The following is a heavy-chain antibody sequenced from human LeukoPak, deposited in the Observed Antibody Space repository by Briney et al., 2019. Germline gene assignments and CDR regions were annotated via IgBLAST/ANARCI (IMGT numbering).Heavy chain of an antibody. J-gene: IGHJ4*02. CDR1: GGSISSSSYY. CDR2: IYYSGST. CDR3: AILTNYYGSGTWDY. D-gene: IGHD3-10*01. V-gene: IGHV4-39*01. Sequence: SGTLSLTCTVSGGSISSSSYYWGWIRQPPGKGLEWIGSIYYSGSTYYNPSLKSRVTISVDTSKNQFSLKLSSVTAADTAVYYCAILTNYYGSGTWDYWGQGTLVTVSS.